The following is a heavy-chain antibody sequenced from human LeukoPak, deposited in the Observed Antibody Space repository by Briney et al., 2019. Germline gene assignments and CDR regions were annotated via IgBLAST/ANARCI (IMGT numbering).Heavy chain of an antibody. CDR2: IIPIFGTA. Sequence: SVKVSCKASGGTFSSYAISWVRQAPRQGLEWMGGIIPIFGTANYAQKFQGRVTITTDESTSTAYMELSSLRSEDTAVYYCARETPGGITGTTLGYWGQGTLVTVSS. CDR3: ARETPGGITGTTLGY. CDR1: GGTFSSYA. J-gene: IGHJ4*02. D-gene: IGHD1-20*01. V-gene: IGHV1-69*05.